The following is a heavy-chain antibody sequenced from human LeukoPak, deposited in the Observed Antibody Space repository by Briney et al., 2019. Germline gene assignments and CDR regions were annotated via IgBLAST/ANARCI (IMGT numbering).Heavy chain of an antibody. J-gene: IGHJ6*02. D-gene: IGHD3-3*01. Sequence: GGSLRLSCAASGFTFSSYAMHWVRQAPGKGLEWVAVISYDGSNKYYADSVKGRFTISRDNSKNTLYLQMNSLRAEDTAVYYCARDYSGGITIFGVAYYYGMDVWGQGTTVTVSS. CDR2: ISYDGSNK. CDR3: ARDYSGGITIFGVAYYYGMDV. CDR1: GFTFSSYA. V-gene: IGHV3-30-3*01.